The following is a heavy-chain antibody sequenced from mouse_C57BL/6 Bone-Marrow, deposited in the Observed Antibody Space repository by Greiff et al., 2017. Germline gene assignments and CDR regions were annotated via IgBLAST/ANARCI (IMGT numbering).Heavy chain of an antibody. Sequence: VQLKQSGAELMKPGASVKLSCKATGYTFTGYWIEWVKQRPGHGLEWIGEILPGSGSTNYNEKLKGKATFTADTSSNTAYMQLSSLTTEDSAIYYCARTPLIYYYGSSPLDYWGQGTTLTVSS. CDR3: ARTPLIYYYGSSPLDY. V-gene: IGHV1-9*01. CDR2: ILPGSGST. J-gene: IGHJ2*01. D-gene: IGHD1-1*01. CDR1: GYTFTGYW.